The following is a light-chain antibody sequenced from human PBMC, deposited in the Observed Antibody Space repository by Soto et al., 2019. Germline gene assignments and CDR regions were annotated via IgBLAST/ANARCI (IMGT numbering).Light chain of an antibody. V-gene: IGKV3-20*01. J-gene: IGKJ1*01. CDR3: HQYATSPRT. Sequence: EIVLTQSPGTLSLSPGERATLSCRTSQSVSSNYLAWYQQKPGQAPRLLIYGASNRATGIPDRFSGSGSGTDFTLTINRLEPEDFAVYYCHQYATSPRTFGQGTKVEIK. CDR2: GAS. CDR1: QSVSSNY.